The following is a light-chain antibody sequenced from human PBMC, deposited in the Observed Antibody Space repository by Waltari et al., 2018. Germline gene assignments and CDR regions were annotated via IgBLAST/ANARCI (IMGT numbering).Light chain of an antibody. J-gene: IGKJ4*01. Sequence: EIVLTQSPTTLSLSPGERATLSCRASQSVSSYLAWYQQKPGQAPRLLIYDASNRATGIPARFSGSGSGTDFTLTISSLEPEDFAVYYCQQRSNWPPFTFGRGTKVEIK. CDR1: QSVSSY. V-gene: IGKV3-11*01. CDR2: DAS. CDR3: QQRSNWPPFT.